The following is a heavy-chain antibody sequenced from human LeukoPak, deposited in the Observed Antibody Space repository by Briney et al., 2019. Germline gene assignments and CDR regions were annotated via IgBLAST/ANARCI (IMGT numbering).Heavy chain of an antibody. V-gene: IGHV3-30*04. J-gene: IGHJ6*02. CDR2: IGYDGVNK. CDR1: GFTFSSYP. CDR3: ARPNCGGECYFSGYGMDV. Sequence: GGSLRLSCAASGFTFSSYPMHWVRQAPGKGLEWVAVIGYDGVNKFYTDSVKGRFTISRDDSKNTLYLQMDSLRAEDTAVYYCARPNCGGECYFSGYGMDVWGQGTTVTVSS. D-gene: IGHD2-21*01.